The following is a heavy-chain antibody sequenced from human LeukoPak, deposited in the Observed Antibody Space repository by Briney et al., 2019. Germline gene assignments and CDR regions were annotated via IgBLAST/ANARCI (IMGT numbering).Heavy chain of an antibody. D-gene: IGHD2-2*03. V-gene: IGHV3-7*05. Sequence: GGSLRLSCAASGFTFSSYWMSWVRQAPGKGLEWVANINQEGSQKYYVDSVKGRFTISRDNARNSLYLQMNSLRAEDTAVYYCGRDVGWRLDPWGQGTLVTVSS. CDR2: INQEGSQK. CDR3: GRDVGWRLDP. J-gene: IGHJ5*02. CDR1: GFTFSSYW.